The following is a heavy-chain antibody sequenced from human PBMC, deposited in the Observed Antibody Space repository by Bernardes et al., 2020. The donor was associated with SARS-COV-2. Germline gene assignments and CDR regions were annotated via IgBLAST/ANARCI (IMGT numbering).Heavy chain of an antibody. CDR3: ARDRSYWSTSQSFDY. Sequence: GGSLRLSCAASGFTFSSYVLYWVRQAPGKGLEWVALISRDGNNIHYADSVRGRFTVSRDNSKKTLYLQMNSLRDDDTAVYYCARDRSYWSTSQSFDYWGQGALVTVSS. J-gene: IGHJ4*02. CDR2: ISRDGNNI. V-gene: IGHV3-30*04. CDR1: GFTFSSYV. D-gene: IGHD2-21*01.